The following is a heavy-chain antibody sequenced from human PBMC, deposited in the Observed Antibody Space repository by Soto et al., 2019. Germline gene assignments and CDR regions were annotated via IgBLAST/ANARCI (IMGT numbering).Heavy chain of an antibody. CDR3: AKDLITMVRGVTIPLFDY. D-gene: IGHD3-10*01. Sequence: HPGGSLRLSSAASGFTFSSYGMHWVRQAPGKGLEWVAVISYDGSNKYYADSVKGRFTISRDNSKNTLYLQMNSLRAEDTAVYYCAKDLITMVRGVTIPLFDYWGQGTLVTVSS. CDR2: ISYDGSNK. J-gene: IGHJ4*02. V-gene: IGHV3-30*18. CDR1: GFTFSSYG.